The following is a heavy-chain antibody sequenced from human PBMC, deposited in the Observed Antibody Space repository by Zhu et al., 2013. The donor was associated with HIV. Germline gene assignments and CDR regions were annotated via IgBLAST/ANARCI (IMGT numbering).Heavy chain of an antibody. CDR3: ARGGIAVADLDY. CDR2: IYYSGST. Sequence: QVQLQESGPGLVKPSETLSLTCTVSGGSISSSSYYWGWIRQPPGKGLEWIGSIYYSGSTYYNPSLKSRVTISVDTSKNQFSLKLSSVTAADTAVYYCARGGIAVADLDYWGQGTLVTVSS. CDR1: GGSISSSSYY. D-gene: IGHD6-19*01. V-gene: IGHV4-39*07. J-gene: IGHJ4*02.